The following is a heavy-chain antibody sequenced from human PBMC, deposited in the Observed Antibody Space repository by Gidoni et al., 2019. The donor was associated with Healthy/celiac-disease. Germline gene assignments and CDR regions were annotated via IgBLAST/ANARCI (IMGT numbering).Heavy chain of an antibody. D-gene: IGHD3-10*01. V-gene: IGHV4-39*01. CDR2: IYYSGST. CDR1: GGSISSSSYY. CDR3: ARTPLWFRELEGTGWFDP. J-gene: IGHJ5*02. Sequence: GGSISSSSYYWGGIRQPPGKGLEWIGSIYYSGSTYYNPSLKSRVTISVDTSKNQFSLKLSSVTAADTAVYYCARTPLWFRELEGTGWFDPWGQGTLVTVSS.